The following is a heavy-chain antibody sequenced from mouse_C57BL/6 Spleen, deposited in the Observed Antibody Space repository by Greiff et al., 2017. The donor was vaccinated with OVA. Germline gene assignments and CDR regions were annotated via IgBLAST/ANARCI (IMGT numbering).Heavy chain of an antibody. CDR3: TRDRLGGEYYFDY. D-gene: IGHD4-1*01. Sequence: EVKLMESGEGLVKPGGSLKLSCAASGFTFSSYAMSWVRQTPEKRLEWVAYISSGGDYIYYADTVKGRFTISRDNARNTLYLQMSSLKSEDTAMYYCTRDRLGGEYYFDYWGQGTTLTVSS. CDR2: ISSGGDYI. V-gene: IGHV5-9-1*02. CDR1: GFTFSSYA. J-gene: IGHJ2*01.